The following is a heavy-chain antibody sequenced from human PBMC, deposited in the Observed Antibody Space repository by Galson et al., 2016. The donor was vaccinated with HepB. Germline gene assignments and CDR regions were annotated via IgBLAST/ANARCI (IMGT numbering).Heavy chain of an antibody. J-gene: IGHJ4*02. CDR3: AKTVRMTTVTGFDY. Sequence: SLRLSCAASGFTFSSNWMHWVRQAPGKGLMWVSRITYDASGTSYADSVKGRFTISRDNSKNTLYLQMNSLRAEDTAVYYCAKTVRMTTVTGFDYWGQGTLVTVSS. D-gene: IGHD4-17*01. V-gene: IGHV3-74*01. CDR1: GFTFSSNW. CDR2: ITYDASGT.